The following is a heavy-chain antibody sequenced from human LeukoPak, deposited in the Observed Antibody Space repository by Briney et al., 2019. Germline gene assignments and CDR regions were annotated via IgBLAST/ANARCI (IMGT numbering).Heavy chain of an antibody. CDR2: INPNSGGT. V-gene: IGHV1-2*02. CDR3: ARSPWGSYRVRHRPVDY. D-gene: IGHD3-16*02. Sequence: TSVKVSCKASGYTFTGYYMHWVRQAPGQGLEWMGWINPNSGGTNYAQKFQGRVTMTRDTSISTAYMELSRLRSDDTAVYYCARSPWGSYRVRHRPVDYWGQGTLVTVSS. CDR1: GYTFTGYY. J-gene: IGHJ4*02.